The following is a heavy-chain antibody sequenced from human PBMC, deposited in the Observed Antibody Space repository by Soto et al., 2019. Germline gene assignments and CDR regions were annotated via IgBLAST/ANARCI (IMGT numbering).Heavy chain of an antibody. J-gene: IGHJ5*02. CDR1: GFTFSSYW. CDR2: INNDGSTT. D-gene: IGHD6-19*01. CDR3: ARTYSSGWYWGWFDP. V-gene: IGHV3-74*01. Sequence: EVQLVESGGGLVQPGGSLRLSCAASGFTFSSYWMHWVRQAPGKGLVWVSRINNDGSTTSYADSVKGRFTISRDNAKNTLYLKMNSLRAEDTAVYYCARTYSSGWYWGWFDPWGQGTLVTVSS.